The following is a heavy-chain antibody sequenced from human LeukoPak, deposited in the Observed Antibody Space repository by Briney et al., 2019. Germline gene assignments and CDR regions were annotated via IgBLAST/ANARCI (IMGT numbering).Heavy chain of an antibody. J-gene: IGHJ6*03. Sequence: SVKVSCKASGGTFSSYAISWLRQAPGQGLDWMGGIIPIFGTANYAQKFRARVAITADNSASTAYMEFRRLRSEDTEVYYWARGSIERWFGGYYYYYYMDVWGKGTTVTISS. CDR2: IIPIFGTA. CDR3: ARGSIERWFGGYYYYYYMDV. D-gene: IGHD3-10*01. V-gene: IGHV1-69*06. CDR1: GGTFSSYA.